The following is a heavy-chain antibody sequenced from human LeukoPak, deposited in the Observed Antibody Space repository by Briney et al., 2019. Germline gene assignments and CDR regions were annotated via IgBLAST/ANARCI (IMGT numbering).Heavy chain of an antibody. Sequence: PSETLSLTCAVYGGSFSGYYWGWIRQPPGKGLEWIGSIYYSGSTYYNPSLKSRVTISVDTSKNQFSLKLSSVTAADTAVYYCARHIYDSSGYYSSMDVWGQGTTVTVSS. V-gene: IGHV4-39*01. CDR2: IYYSGST. J-gene: IGHJ6*02. D-gene: IGHD3-22*01. CDR1: GGSFSGYY. CDR3: ARHIYDSSGYYSSMDV.